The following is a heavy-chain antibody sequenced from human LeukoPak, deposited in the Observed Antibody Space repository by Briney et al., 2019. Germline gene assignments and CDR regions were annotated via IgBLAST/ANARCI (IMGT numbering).Heavy chain of an antibody. D-gene: IGHD3-9*01. V-gene: IGHV3-7*01. CDR2: IKQDGSEK. CDR1: GFTFSSYW. Sequence: GGSLRLSCAASGFTFSSYWMSWVRQAPGKGLEWVANIKQDGSEKYYVDSVKGRFTISRDNAKNSLYLQMNSLRAEDTAVYYCARVFHILTQTYYYYYMDVWGKGTTVTVSS. CDR3: ARVFHILTQTYYYYYMDV. J-gene: IGHJ6*03.